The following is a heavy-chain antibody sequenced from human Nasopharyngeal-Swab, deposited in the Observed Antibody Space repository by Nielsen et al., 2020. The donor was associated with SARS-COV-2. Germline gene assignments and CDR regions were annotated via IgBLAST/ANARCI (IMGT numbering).Heavy chain of an antibody. CDR2: IYYSGST. J-gene: IGHJ3*02. CDR3: ARVRGGIAVAGTRDAFDI. Sequence: SEPLSLTCTVSGGSISSYYWSWIRQPPGKGLEWIGYIYYSGSTNYNPSLKSRVTISVDTSKNQFSPKLSSVTAADTAVYYCARVRGGIAVAGTRDAFDIWGQGTMVTVSS. V-gene: IGHV4-59*01. D-gene: IGHD6-19*01. CDR1: GGSISSYY.